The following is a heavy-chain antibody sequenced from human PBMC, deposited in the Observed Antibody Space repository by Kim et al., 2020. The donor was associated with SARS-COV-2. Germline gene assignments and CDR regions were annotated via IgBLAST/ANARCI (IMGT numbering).Heavy chain of an antibody. V-gene: IGHV3-30-3*01. D-gene: IGHD3-22*01. CDR1: GFTFSSYT. CDR3: ARGDDGGSGYYYGWYFDI. J-gene: IGHJ2*01. Sequence: GGSLRLSCVAPGFTFSSYTMHWVRQAPGKGLEWVAFISYDGNNKDSADSVKGQFTISRDNSKTTLYLQMNSLRAEDTAMYHCARGDDGGSGYYYGWYFDIWGRGTLVTVSS. CDR2: ISYDGNNK.